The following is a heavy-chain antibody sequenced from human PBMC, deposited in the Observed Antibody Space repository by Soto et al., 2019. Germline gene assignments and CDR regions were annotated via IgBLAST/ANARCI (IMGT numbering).Heavy chain of an antibody. V-gene: IGHV3-33*01. CDR2: IWSDGSNK. J-gene: IGHJ3*02. CDR1: GFTFSNYA. D-gene: IGHD4-17*01. Sequence: QPGGSLRLSCAATGFTFSNYAMHWVRQAPGKGLQWVTVIWSDGSNKYYAESVKGRFTISRDNSKNTLFLQMNTLRAEDTAIYYCAHPRGYGVFDAVDIWGQGTMVTVSS. CDR3: AHPRGYGVFDAVDI.